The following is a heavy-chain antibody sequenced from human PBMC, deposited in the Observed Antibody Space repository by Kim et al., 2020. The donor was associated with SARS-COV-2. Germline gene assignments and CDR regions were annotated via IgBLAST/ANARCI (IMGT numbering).Heavy chain of an antibody. Sequence: TNNTPSTQRRVTISVDTSKNPFSLTLSSVTAADTAVYYCARGDIVATMEYWGQGTLVTVSS. CDR2: T. D-gene: IGHD5-12*01. CDR3: ARGDIVATMEY. V-gene: IGHV4-34*01. J-gene: IGHJ4*02.